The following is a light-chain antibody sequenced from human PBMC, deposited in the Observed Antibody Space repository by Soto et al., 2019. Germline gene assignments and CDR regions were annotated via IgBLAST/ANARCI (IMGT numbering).Light chain of an antibody. CDR3: QQLNSYPSIT. V-gene: IGKV1-9*01. CDR2: AAS. J-gene: IGKJ5*01. Sequence: DIQLTQSPSFMSASVGYSVTITCWVSQGISSYLAWYQQKPGKAPKLLIYAASTLQSGVPSRFSGSGSGTEFTLTISSLQTEDFSAYYCQQLNSYPSITFGQGTRLEIK. CDR1: QGISSY.